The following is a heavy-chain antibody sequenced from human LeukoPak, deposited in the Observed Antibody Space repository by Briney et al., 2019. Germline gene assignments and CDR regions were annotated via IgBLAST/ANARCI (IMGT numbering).Heavy chain of an antibody. Sequence: PGGSLRLSCAASGFIVSSDYMSWVRQAPGRGLEWVSVIYSDGNTYYADSVKGRFTIHRDNSKNTLYLQMSSLRADDTAVYYCARAAWDYWGQGTLVTVSS. V-gene: IGHV3-53*01. CDR3: ARAAWDY. J-gene: IGHJ4*02. CDR1: GFIVSSDY. CDR2: IYSDGNT.